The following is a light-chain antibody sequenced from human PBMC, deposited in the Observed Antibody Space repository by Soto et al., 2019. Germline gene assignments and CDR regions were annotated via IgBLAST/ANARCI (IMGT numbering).Light chain of an antibody. CDR1: QSINNW. J-gene: IGKJ1*01. V-gene: IGKV1-5*01. CDR2: DAS. Sequence: DIQLTQSPSTLSASVGDRVTITCRASQSINNWLAWYQQKPGKAPNLLIYDASSLESGVPSRFSGSGSGTEFTLTISTLQPDDFATYYCQQYKTYWTFGQGTKVEIK. CDR3: QQYKTYWT.